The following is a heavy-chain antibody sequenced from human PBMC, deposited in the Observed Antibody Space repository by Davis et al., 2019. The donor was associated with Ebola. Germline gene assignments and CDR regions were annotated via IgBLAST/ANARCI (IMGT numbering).Heavy chain of an antibody. CDR2: IRSKANSYAT. V-gene: IGHV3-73*01. D-gene: IGHD6-13*01. CDR1: GLTFTGSA. CDR3: TGAAAGTRNWFDP. Sequence: PGGPLRPPCAAPGLTFTGSAMHWVRQASGKGLEWVGRIRSKANSYATAYAASVKGRFTISRDDSKNTAYLQMNSLKTEDTAVYYCTGAAAGTRNWFDPWGQGTLVTVSS. J-gene: IGHJ5*02.